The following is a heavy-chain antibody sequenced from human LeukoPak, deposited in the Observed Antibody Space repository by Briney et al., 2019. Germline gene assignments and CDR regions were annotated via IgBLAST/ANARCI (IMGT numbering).Heavy chain of an antibody. CDR2: IRYDGNNK. D-gene: IGHD6-19*01. J-gene: IGHJ5*02. V-gene: IGHV3-30*02. Sequence: GGSLRLSCAASGFTFSYYGIHWVRQAPGKGLEWVAFIRYDGNNKYYADSVKGRFTISRDNSKNTLDLQMNSLRAEDTAVYYCAKQAVAGLNWFDPWGQGTLVTVSP. CDR1: GFTFSYYG. CDR3: AKQAVAGLNWFDP.